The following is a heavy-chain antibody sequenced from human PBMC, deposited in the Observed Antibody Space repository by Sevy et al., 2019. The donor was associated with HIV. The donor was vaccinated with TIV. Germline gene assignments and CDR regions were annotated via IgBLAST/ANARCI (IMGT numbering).Heavy chain of an antibody. D-gene: IGHD3-22*01. Sequence: SVKVSCKASGGTFSNYAISWVRQAPGQGLEWMGGFIPMFDTANYAQKFQGKVTLTSDGSTTPAYMELSSLRSDDTAVYYCAGSYFDSSGYSPLYYYGMDVWGQGTTVTVSS. CDR1: GGTFSNYA. CDR3: AGSYFDSSGYSPLYYYGMDV. V-gene: IGHV1-69*13. J-gene: IGHJ6*02. CDR2: FIPMFDTA.